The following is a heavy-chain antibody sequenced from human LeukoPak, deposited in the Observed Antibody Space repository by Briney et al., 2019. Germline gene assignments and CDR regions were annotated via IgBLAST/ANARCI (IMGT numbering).Heavy chain of an antibody. V-gene: IGHV3-11*01. D-gene: IGHD6-6*01. J-gene: IGHJ6*02. CDR3: ARSRRVYSSSSAYFYGIDV. CDR2: ISSSGSTI. CDR1: GFTFSDYY. Sequence: GGSLRLSCAASGFTFSDYYMSWIRRAPGKGLEWVSYISSSGSTIYYADSVKGRFTISRDNAKNSLYLQMNSLRAEDTAVYYCARSRRVYSSSSAYFYGIDVWGQGTTVTVSS.